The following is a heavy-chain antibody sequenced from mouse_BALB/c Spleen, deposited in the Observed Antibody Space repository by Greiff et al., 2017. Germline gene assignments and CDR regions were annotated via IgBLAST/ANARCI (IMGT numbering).Heavy chain of an antibody. J-gene: IGHJ4*01. CDR1: GYSITSDYA. Sequence: DVKLQESGPGLVKPSQSLSLTCTVTGYSITSDYAWNWIRQFPGNKLEWMGYISYSGSTSYNPSLKSRISITRDTSKNQFFLQLNSVTTEDTATYYCARSYGNPYAMDYWGQGTSVTVSS. V-gene: IGHV3-2*02. D-gene: IGHD2-10*02. CDR3: ARSYGNPYAMDY. CDR2: ISYSGST.